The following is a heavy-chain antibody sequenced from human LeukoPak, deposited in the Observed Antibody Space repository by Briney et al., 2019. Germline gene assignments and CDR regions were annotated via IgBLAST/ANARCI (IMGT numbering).Heavy chain of an antibody. V-gene: IGHV3-53*01. D-gene: IGHD4-11*01. J-gene: IGHJ6*02. CDR1: GFTVSNYY. CDR2: IYSGGST. Sequence: PGGSLRLSCAASGFTVSNYYMNWVRQAPGKGLEWVSVIYSGGSTYYADSVKGRFTISRDNSKNTLYLQMNSLRAEDTAVYYCAREPTTVTGYYYYGMDVWGQGTTVTVSS. CDR3: AREPTTVTGYYYYGMDV.